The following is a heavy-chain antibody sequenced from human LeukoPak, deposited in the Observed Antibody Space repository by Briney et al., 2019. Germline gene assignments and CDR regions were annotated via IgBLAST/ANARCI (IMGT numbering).Heavy chain of an antibody. CDR2: IKSDGSST. CDR3: ARGGTSGCLDY. J-gene: IGHJ4*02. CDR1: GFTFSNYW. V-gene: IGHV3-74*01. D-gene: IGHD3-16*01. Sequence: GGSLRLSCAASGFTFSNYWMHWVRQAPGKGLVWVSRIKSDGSSTSYADSVKGRFTISRDNAKNTLYLQMNTMSAEDTAVYFCARGGTSGCLDYWGRGTLVSVSS.